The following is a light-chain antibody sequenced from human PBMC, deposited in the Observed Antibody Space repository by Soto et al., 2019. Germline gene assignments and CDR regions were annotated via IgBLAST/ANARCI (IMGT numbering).Light chain of an antibody. Sequence: DIQMTQSPSTLSASVGDRVTITCRASQSISDWLAWYQQKPGKAPNLLIYKASSLESGVPSRFSGSGSGTEFTLTISSLQPDDFATYYCQQYSSFSTFGGGTKVEI. CDR2: KAS. CDR3: QQYSSFST. J-gene: IGKJ4*01. CDR1: QSISDW. V-gene: IGKV1-5*03.